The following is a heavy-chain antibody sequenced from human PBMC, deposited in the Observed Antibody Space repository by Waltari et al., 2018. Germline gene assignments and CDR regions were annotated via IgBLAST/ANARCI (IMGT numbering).Heavy chain of an antibody. CDR1: GFTFSRYW. D-gene: IGHD3-3*01. V-gene: IGHV3-7*01. Sequence: EVQLVESGGGLVQPGGSLRLSCAASGFTFSRYWMSSVRQAPGKGLEWVANIKQDGSEKYYVDSVKGRFTISRDNAKNSLYLQMNSLRAEDTAVYYCARVHYLEWLLFDYWGQGTLVTVSS. CDR2: IKQDGSEK. J-gene: IGHJ4*02. CDR3: ARVHYLEWLLFDY.